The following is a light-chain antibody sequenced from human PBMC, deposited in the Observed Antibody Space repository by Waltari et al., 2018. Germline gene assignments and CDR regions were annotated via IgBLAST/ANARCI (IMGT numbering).Light chain of an antibody. CDR3: QQYYAYPYT. Sequence: DIQLTQSPSTLSASVGDIVTITCRASQSIHDWLAWYQQKPGKAPKVLIYQASNLQGGVPSRFSGSYSGTEFTLTISRLQPDDFATYYCQQYYAYPYTFGQGTKLEFK. V-gene: IGKV1-5*03. J-gene: IGKJ2*01. CDR1: QSIHDW. CDR2: QAS.